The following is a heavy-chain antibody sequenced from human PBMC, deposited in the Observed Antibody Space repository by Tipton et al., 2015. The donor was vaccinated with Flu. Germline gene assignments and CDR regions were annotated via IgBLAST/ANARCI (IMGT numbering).Heavy chain of an antibody. D-gene: IGHD2-8*01. CDR2: VSRTGST. CDR1: GDSISSDYY. CDR3: ARMRARDCTLGVCYLWWFDL. J-gene: IGHJ2*01. Sequence: TLSLTCAVSGDSISSDYYWGWIRQFPGKGLEWIGTVSRTGSTIYNPSLKSRLTISLDTSQNQFSLRLTSVTAADTAVYYCARMRARDCTLGVCYLWWFDLWGRGTLVTVSS. V-gene: IGHV4-38-2*01.